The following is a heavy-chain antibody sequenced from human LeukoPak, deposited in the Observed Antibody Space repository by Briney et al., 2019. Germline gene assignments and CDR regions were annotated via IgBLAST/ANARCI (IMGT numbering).Heavy chain of an antibody. Sequence: GASVKVSCKASGYTFTSYYMHWVRQAPGQGLEWMGIINPSGGSTSYAQKFQGRVTMTRDTSTSTVYMELSSLRSEDTAVYYCARDVGATASRSVYSQHWGQGTLVTVSS. CDR3: ARDVGATASRSVYSQH. D-gene: IGHD1-26*01. CDR2: INPSGGST. V-gene: IGHV1-46*01. CDR1: GYTFTSYY. J-gene: IGHJ1*01.